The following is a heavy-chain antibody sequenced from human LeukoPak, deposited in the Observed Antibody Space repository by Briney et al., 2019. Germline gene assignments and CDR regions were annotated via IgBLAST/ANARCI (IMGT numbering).Heavy chain of an antibody. CDR2: IYYSGST. Sequence: SETLSLTCTVSGGSISNYFWSWIRQPPGKGLEWIGYIYYSGSTNYNPSLKSRVTISVDTSKNQFSLKLSSVTAADTAVYYCARDGGNEWFDPWGQGTLVTVSS. V-gene: IGHV4-59*01. CDR3: ARDGGNEWFDP. D-gene: IGHD4-23*01. CDR1: GGSISNYF. J-gene: IGHJ5*02.